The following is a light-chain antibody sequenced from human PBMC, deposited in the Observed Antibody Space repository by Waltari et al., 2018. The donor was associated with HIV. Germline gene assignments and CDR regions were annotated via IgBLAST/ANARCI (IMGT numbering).Light chain of an antibody. CDR3: QQRGTWPQVT. Sequence: IVLTQSPATLSVSPGERAILSCRASQSVSRHLAWYQQKSGQAPRLLIDEISTRAAGSPGRFNGSGSGTDFTLTITDVEPADVAVYYCQQRGTWPQVTFGGGTRVEI. CDR1: QSVSRH. CDR2: EIS. J-gene: IGKJ4*01. V-gene: IGKV3-11*01.